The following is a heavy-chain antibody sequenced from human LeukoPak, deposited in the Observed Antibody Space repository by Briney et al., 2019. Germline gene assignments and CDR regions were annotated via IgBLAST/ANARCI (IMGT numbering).Heavy chain of an antibody. CDR1: GYTFTSYY. Sequence: ASVKVSCKASGYTFTSYYMHWVRQAPGQGLEWMGIINPSGGSTSYAQEFQGRVTMTRDTSTSTVYMELSSLRSEDTAVYYCARDLRDYYFDYWGQGTLVTVSS. CDR2: INPSGGST. CDR3: ARDLRDYYFDY. V-gene: IGHV1-46*01. D-gene: IGHD3/OR15-3a*01. J-gene: IGHJ4*02.